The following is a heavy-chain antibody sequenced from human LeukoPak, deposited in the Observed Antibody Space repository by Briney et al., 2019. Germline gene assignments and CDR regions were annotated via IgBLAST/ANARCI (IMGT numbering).Heavy chain of an antibody. CDR1: GYTFTNYD. Sequence: ASVKVSCKASGYTFTNYDINWVRQATGQGLEWMGWMNPNSGNTGYAQKFQGRVTITRNTSISTAYMELSSLRSEDTAVYYCARQGYYDSSGYYPTTSDFDYWGQGTLVTVSS. D-gene: IGHD3-22*01. CDR2: MNPNSGNT. V-gene: IGHV1-8*01. J-gene: IGHJ4*02. CDR3: ARQGYYDSSGYYPTTSDFDY.